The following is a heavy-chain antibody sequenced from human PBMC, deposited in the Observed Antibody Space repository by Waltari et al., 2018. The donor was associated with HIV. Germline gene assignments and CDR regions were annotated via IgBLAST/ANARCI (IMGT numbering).Heavy chain of an antibody. D-gene: IGHD2-2*02. CDR1: GYTFTGYY. CDR2: INPNSGGT. V-gene: IGHV1-2*02. CDR3: ARVPDCSSTSCYKGGGYYGMDV. Sequence: QVQLVQSGAAVKKPGASVKVSCKSPGYTFTGYYIHWVRPAPGQGLEWMGWINPNSGGTNYAQKFQGRDTMTRDTSISTAYMELSRLRSDDTAVYYCARVPDCSSTSCYKGGGYYGMDVWGEGTTVTV. J-gene: IGHJ6*02.